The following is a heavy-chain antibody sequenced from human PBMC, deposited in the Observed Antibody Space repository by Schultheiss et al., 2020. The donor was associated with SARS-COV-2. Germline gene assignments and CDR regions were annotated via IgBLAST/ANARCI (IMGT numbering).Heavy chain of an antibody. CDR1: GFTVSSNY. CDR3: ANNSYFDY. CDR2: IYSGGST. D-gene: IGHD1-1*01. V-gene: IGHV3-53*01. J-gene: IGHJ4*02. Sequence: GESLKISCAASGFTVSSNYMSWVRQAPGKGLEWVSVIYSGGSTYYADSVKGRFTISRDNSKNTLYLQMNSLRAEDTAVYYCANNSYFDYWGQGTLVTVSS.